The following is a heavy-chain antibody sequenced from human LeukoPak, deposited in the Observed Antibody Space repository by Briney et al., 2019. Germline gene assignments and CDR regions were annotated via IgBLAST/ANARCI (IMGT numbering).Heavy chain of an antibody. J-gene: IGHJ4*02. CDR2: IDPSDSYT. V-gene: IGHV5-10-1*01. CDR1: GYNFTSYW. D-gene: IGHD1-26*01. Sequence: GESLRISCKGSGYNFTSYWISWVRQMPGKGREWMGRIDPSDSYTNYSPSFQGHVTISADKSISTAYLQWSSLKASDTAMYYCARLTSGSYAPDYWGQGTLVTVSS. CDR3: ARLTSGSYAPDY.